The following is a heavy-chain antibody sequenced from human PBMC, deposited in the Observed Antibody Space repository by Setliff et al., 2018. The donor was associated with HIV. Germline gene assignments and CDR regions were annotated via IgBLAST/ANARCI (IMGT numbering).Heavy chain of an antibody. CDR3: ARVRTNWDYDFWSGHISSDYFDY. D-gene: IGHD3-3*01. CDR2: INHSGST. Sequence: ESLKISCAASGFIFSNYWMHWVRQAPGKGLEWIGEINHSGSTNYNPSLKSRVTISVDTSKNQFSLKLSSVTAADTAVYYCARVRTNWDYDFWSGHISSDYFDYWGQGTLVTVSS. J-gene: IGHJ4*02. V-gene: IGHV4-34*01. CDR1: GFIFSNYW.